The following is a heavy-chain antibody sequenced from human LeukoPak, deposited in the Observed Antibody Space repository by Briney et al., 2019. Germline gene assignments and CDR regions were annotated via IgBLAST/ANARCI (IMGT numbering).Heavy chain of an antibody. CDR2: ISAYNGNT. D-gene: IGHD5-24*01. J-gene: IGHJ4*02. CDR1: GYTFTSYG. V-gene: IGHV1-18*01. Sequence: GASVKVSCKASGYTFTSYGISWVRQAPGQGLEWMGWISAYNGNTNYAQKFQGRVTMTRDTSISTAYMELSRLRSDDTAVYYCARDRRDGYNRDFDYWGQGTLVTVSS. CDR3: ARDRRDGYNRDFDY.